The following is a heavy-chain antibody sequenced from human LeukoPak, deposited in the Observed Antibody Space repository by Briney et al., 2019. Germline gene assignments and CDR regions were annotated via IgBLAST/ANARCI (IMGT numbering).Heavy chain of an antibody. Sequence: ASVKVSCKASGHTFTNYYLHWVRQAPGQGLEYMGVISPSGGGTSYIQKFQGRVTMTRYTSTSTVYMELSSLRSEDTAVYYCAGEVDETYHFDYWGQGTLVSVSS. V-gene: IGHV1-46*01. CDR3: AGEVDETYHFDY. J-gene: IGHJ4*02. D-gene: IGHD5-12*01. CDR2: ISPSGGGT. CDR1: GHTFTNYY.